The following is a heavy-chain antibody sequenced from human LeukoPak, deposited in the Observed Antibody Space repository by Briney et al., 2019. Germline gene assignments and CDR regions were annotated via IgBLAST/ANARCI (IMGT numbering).Heavy chain of an antibody. CDR3: AKTIASLGSGARYFDP. CDR2: MHPGESEI. J-gene: IGHJ5*02. CDR1: GYSFTNYW. D-gene: IGHD5/OR15-5a*01. Sequence: GESLRISCKASGYSFTNYWIDWVRQKPGKGLEWMGIMHPGESEINYSPSFEGQVTISADTSISTAYLEWYSLKASDSAIYYCAKTIASLGSGARYFDPWGQGTMITASS. V-gene: IGHV5-51*01.